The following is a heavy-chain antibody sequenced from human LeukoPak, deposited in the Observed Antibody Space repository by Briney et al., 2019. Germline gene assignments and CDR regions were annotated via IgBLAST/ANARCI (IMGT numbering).Heavy chain of an antibody. CDR1: GFIFSSYS. V-gene: IGHV3-48*01. CDR2: ISRSGTTI. Sequence: GGSLRLSCAASGFIFSSYSMHWVRQAPEKGLEWVSYISRSGTTIYYADSVKGRFTISRDNAKNSLYLQMNSLRAEDTAVYYCTRGDVGTYSPDYWGQGTLVTVSS. J-gene: IGHJ4*02. CDR3: TRGDVGTYSPDY. D-gene: IGHD1-26*01.